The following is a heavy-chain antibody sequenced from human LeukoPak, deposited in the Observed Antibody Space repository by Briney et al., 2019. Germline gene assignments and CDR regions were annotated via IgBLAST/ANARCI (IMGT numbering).Heavy chain of an antibody. CDR2: ISSSGSTI. CDR1: GFTFSSYE. CDR3: AREAHCSSTSCYLYYFDY. D-gene: IGHD2-2*01. Sequence: GGSLRLSCAASGFTFSSYEMNWVRQAPGKGLEWVSYISSSGSTIYYADSVKGRFTISRDNAKNSLYLQMNSLRAEDTAVYYCAREAHCSSTSCYLYYFDYWGQGTLVTVSS. V-gene: IGHV3-48*03. J-gene: IGHJ4*02.